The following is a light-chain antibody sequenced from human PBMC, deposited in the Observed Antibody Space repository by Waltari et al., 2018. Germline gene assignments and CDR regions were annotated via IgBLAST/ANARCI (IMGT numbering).Light chain of an antibody. Sequence: EVVMTQSPVFLTVSPGERATLSCRASQSVKTNVAWYLQRPGQAPRLLMYDASKRASGIPARFSGSGSGTEFTLTINSLQSEDFGVYYCQQVNNWSTFGQGTKVEVK. CDR2: DAS. V-gene: IGKV3-15*01. CDR3: QQVNNWST. J-gene: IGKJ1*01. CDR1: QSVKTN.